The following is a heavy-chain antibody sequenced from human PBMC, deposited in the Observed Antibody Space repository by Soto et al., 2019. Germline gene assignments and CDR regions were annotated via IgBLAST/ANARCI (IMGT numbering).Heavy chain of an antibody. V-gene: IGHV4-39*01. D-gene: IGHD6-19*01. J-gene: IGHJ4*02. CDR1: GGSISSSSYY. CDR2: IYYSGST. CDR3: ARSIAVAGTRFDY. Sequence: QLQLQESGPGLVKPSETLSLTCTVSGGSISSSSYYWGWIRQPPGKGLEWIGSIYYSGSTYYNPSLKSRVTISVDTSKNPFSLKLSSVTAADTAVYYCARSIAVAGTRFDYWGQGTLVTVSS.